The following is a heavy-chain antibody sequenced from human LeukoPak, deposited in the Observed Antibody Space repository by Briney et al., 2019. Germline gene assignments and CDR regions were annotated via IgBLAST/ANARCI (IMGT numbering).Heavy chain of an antibody. CDR1: GFTFSSYA. J-gene: IGHJ4*02. D-gene: IGHD3-10*01. Sequence: GGSLRLSCAASGFTFSSYAMSWVRQAPGKGLEWVSAISGSGTTTHYADSVKGRFTISRDNSKNTLYLQMNSLRAEDTAVYYCAKEHAWFGELSYLDYWGQGTLVTVSS. CDR2: ISGSGTTT. V-gene: IGHV3-23*01. CDR3: AKEHAWFGELSYLDY.